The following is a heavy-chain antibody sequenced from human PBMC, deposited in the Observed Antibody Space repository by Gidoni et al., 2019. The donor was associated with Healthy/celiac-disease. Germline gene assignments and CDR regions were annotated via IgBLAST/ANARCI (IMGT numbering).Heavy chain of an antibody. Sequence: QVQLVQSGAEVKKPGSSVNVSCKASGGTFSSYAISWVRQAPGQGLEWMGGIIPIFGTANYAQKFQGRVTITADESTSTAYMELSSLRSEDTAVYYCARVARLGELSFSNWYFDLWGRGTLVTVSS. CDR2: IIPIFGTA. V-gene: IGHV1-69*01. J-gene: IGHJ2*01. CDR1: GGTFSSYA. CDR3: ARVARLGELSFSNWYFDL. D-gene: IGHD3-16*02.